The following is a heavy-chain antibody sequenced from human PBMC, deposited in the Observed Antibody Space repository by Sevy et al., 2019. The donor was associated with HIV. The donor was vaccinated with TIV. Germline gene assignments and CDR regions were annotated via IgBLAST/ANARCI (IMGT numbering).Heavy chain of an antibody. Sequence: SETLSLTCTVSGGSISSSSYYWGWIRQPPGKGLEWIGSIYYSGSTDYNPSLKSRVTISVDTSKNQFSLKLSSVTAADTAVYYCARHKAGTSYYYYYYMDVRGKGTTVTVSS. CDR3: ARHKAGTSYYYYYYMDV. D-gene: IGHD6-13*01. V-gene: IGHV4-39*01. CDR2: IYYSGST. CDR1: GGSISSSSYY. J-gene: IGHJ6*03.